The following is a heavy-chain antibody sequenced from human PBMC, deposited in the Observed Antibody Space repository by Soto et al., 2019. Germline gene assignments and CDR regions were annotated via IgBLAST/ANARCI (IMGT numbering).Heavy chain of an antibody. Sequence: SETLSLTCTVSGGSISSGGYYWSWIRQHPGKGLEWIGYIYYSGSTYYNPSLKSRVTISVDTSKNQFSLKLSSVTAADTAVYYCARAYDFWSGSNWFDPWGQGTLVTVS. CDR1: GGSISSGGYY. J-gene: IGHJ5*02. D-gene: IGHD3-3*01. V-gene: IGHV4-31*03. CDR3: ARAYDFWSGSNWFDP. CDR2: IYYSGST.